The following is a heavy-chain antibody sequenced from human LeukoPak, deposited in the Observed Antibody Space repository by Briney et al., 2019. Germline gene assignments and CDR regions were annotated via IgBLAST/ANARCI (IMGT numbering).Heavy chain of an antibody. V-gene: IGHV1-18*01. Sequence: ASVKVSCKASGYTFTSYGISWVRQAPGQGLEWMGWISAYNGNTNYAQKLQGRVTMTTDTSTSTAYMELRSLRSDDTAVYYCARDQIPRGYSYGLGSSDYWGQGTLVTVSS. CDR1: GYTFTSYG. CDR3: ARDQIPRGYSYGLGSSDY. CDR2: ISAYNGNT. D-gene: IGHD5-18*01. J-gene: IGHJ4*02.